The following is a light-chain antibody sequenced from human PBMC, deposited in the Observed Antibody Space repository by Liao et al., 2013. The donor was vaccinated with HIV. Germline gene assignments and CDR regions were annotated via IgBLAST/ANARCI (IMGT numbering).Light chain of an antibody. Sequence: SYVLTQPPSVSVAPGKTASITCGGNNIGSKSVQWYQQKPGQAPVLVIYYNSDRPPGIPERFSGSNSGNTATLTISRVEAGDEADYYCQVWHNSHDLVFGGGTKLTVL. CDR3: QVWHNSHDLV. CDR1: NIGSKS. CDR2: YNS. V-gene: IGLV3-21*01. J-gene: IGLJ3*02.